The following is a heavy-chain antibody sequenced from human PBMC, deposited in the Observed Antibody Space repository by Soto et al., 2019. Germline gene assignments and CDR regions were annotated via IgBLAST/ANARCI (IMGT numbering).Heavy chain of an antibody. CDR3: ARVPTYYDSSGYPDY. CDR2: FYDGNT. J-gene: IGHJ4*02. D-gene: IGHD3-22*01. V-gene: IGHV4-39*01. Sequence: SETLSLTCIVSGGSITRRSSYWAWIRQPPGKGLEWVGTFYDGNTYHNPSLRSRITIAVDTSKNQFSLKLNSVAAADTAFYDCARVPTYYDSSGYPDYWGQGTLVTVSS. CDR1: GGSITRRSSY.